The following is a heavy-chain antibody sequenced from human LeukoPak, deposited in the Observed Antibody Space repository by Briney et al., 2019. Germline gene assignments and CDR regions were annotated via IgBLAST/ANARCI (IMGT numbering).Heavy chain of an antibody. V-gene: IGHV1-69*05. Sequence: SVKVSCKASGGTFRSYSITWVRQAPGQGLEWMGGIIAPFGTANYAQKFQGRVTITTDESTITACMELTSLRSDDTAVYYCAGGWDIVATLNWGQGALVTVSS. CDR3: AGGWDIVATLN. CDR2: IIAPFGTA. CDR1: GGTFRSYS. D-gene: IGHD5-12*01. J-gene: IGHJ4*02.